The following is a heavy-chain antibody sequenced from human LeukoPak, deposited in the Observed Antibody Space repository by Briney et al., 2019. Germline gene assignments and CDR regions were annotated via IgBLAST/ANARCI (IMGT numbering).Heavy chain of an antibody. CDR1: NYMFTRYG. CDR3: ARSGRGTYYYFDL. D-gene: IGHD1-26*01. V-gene: IGHV1-18*01. Sequence: ASVTVSCRASNYMFTRYGMSWVRQAPGQGPEWVGWISGSTGNTNYAQKVQGRVTMSIDTSTSTTYMELRSLRFDDTAVYYCARSGRGTYYYFDLWGQGTLVSVSS. J-gene: IGHJ4*02. CDR2: ISGSTGNT.